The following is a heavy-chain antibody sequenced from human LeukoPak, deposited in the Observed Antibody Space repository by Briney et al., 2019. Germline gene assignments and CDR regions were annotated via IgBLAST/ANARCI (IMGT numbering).Heavy chain of an antibody. CDR1: GFTFSSYA. Sequence: GGSLRLSCAASGFTFSSYAMSWVRQAPGKGLEWVSAISGNGGSTYYADSVKGRFTISRDNSKNTLYLQMNSLRAEDTAVYYCARGGSRYSSSPLDYWGQGTLVTVSS. CDR3: ARGGSRYSSSPLDY. D-gene: IGHD6-13*01. J-gene: IGHJ4*02. CDR2: ISGNGGST. V-gene: IGHV3-23*01.